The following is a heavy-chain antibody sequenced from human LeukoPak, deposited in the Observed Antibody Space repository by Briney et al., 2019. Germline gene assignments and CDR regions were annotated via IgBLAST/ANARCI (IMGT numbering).Heavy chain of an antibody. CDR2: VFGSGGSA. CDR3: GKTTTGYSSGQKPAWPVDY. V-gene: IGHV3-23*01. CDR1: GFSFSSYA. J-gene: IGHJ4*02. D-gene: IGHD6-19*01. Sequence: GGSLRLSCAASGFSFSSYATYWVRQAPGKGLEWVSGVFGSGGSAHYADSVKGRFTISRDNSKNTVYLEMNSLRAEDTAIYYCGKTTTGYSSGQKPAWPVDYWGQGTLVTVSS.